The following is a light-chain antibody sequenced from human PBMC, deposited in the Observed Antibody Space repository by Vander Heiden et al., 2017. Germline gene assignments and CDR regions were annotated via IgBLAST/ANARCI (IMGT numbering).Light chain of an antibody. J-gene: IGLJ2*01. V-gene: IGLV3-25*03. CDR2: KDS. CDR3: QSADSSGADVV. CDR1: ALPKQY. Sequence: SYELTQPPSVPVSPGQTARIPCSGDALPKQYACWYQQKPGQAPVLVMYKDSERSSGIPDRFSGSSSGTTVTLTISGVQAEDEADYYCQSADSSGADVVFGGGTKLTVL.